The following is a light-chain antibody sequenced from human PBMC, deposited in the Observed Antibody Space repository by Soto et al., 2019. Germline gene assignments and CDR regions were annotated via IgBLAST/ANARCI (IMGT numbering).Light chain of an antibody. CDR2: GAS. CDR3: QQYGRSPFT. CDR1: QSVSSNN. V-gene: IGKV3-20*01. Sequence: EIVLTQSPGTLSLSPGERATLSCRASQSVSSNNLAWYQQRPGQAPRVVIYGASTRATGIPERFSGSGSGNDFTLTISRLGPEDFGGYYCQQYGRSPFTFGPGTKVDIK. J-gene: IGKJ3*01.